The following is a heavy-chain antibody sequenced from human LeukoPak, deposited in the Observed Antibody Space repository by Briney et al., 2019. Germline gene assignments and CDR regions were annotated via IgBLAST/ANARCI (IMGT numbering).Heavy chain of an antibody. CDR3: ARDPRWLTPDCTSTSCYENYFEP. J-gene: IGHJ5*02. CDR2: IYHSGSA. Sequence: SETLSLTCAVSGYSISSGYQWAWIRQSPEKGLEWIGSIYHSGSAHYNPSFKSRVTISVDTSKNQFSPRLNSVTAADTAVYYCARDPRWLTPDCTSTSCYENYFEPWGQGTLVTVSS. CDR1: GYSISSGYQ. V-gene: IGHV4-38-2*02. D-gene: IGHD2-2*01.